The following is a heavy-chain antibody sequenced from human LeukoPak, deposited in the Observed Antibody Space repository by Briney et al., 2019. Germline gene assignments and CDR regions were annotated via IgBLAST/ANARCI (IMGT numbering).Heavy chain of an antibody. Sequence: PSETLSLTCAVYGGSFSGYYWSWIRQPPGKGLEWIGEINHSGSTNYNPSPKSRVTISVDTSKNQFSLKLSSVTAADTAVYYCARGPNIAVAGLEADYWGQGTLVTVSS. CDR1: GGSFSGYY. J-gene: IGHJ4*02. CDR3: ARGPNIAVAGLEADY. CDR2: INHSGST. D-gene: IGHD6-19*01. V-gene: IGHV4-34*01.